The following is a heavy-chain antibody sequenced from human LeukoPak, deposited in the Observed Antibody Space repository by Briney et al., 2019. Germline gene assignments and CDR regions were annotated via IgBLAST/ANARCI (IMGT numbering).Heavy chain of an antibody. CDR2: ISGYSAAT. J-gene: IGHJ4*02. CDR1: GYTFTRTG. Sequence: ASVRIFCKGLGYTFTRTGFIWVRQAAGQGLEWMGWISGYSAATYYAQSFQDRVSMTSDTASSTAYLEVRGLTSDDTAVYYCAKAGHLSYYYFDYWGQGTLVSVSS. V-gene: IGHV1-18*01. CDR3: AKAGHLSYYYFDY. D-gene: IGHD1-26*01.